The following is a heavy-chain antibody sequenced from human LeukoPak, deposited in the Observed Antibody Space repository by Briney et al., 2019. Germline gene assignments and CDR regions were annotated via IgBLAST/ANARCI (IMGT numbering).Heavy chain of an antibody. V-gene: IGHV3-74*01. D-gene: IGHD3-3*01. CDR3: ASLVGGYYPPVEAFDV. CDR2: INGDGITT. Sequence: GGSLRLSCAASGFSFRSCWMHWARQAPGKELVWVSRINGDGITTNYADSVRGRFTISRDNAKNTLYLQMNSLRADDSAVYFCASLVGGYYPPVEAFDVWGQGTMVTVSS. J-gene: IGHJ3*01. CDR1: GFSFRSCW.